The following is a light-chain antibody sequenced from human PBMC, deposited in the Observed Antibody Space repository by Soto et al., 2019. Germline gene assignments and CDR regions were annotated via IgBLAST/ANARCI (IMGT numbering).Light chain of an antibody. CDR2: GAS. Sequence: EIVLTQSPGTLSLSPGERAPPSSRASQAFSSSALAWSQQKPGHSPGLLTYGASNRATGIPDRFSGSGSGTDFTLTITTLEPDDFAVYFCQQYGTSPGTFGQGTTVEIK. CDR3: QQYGTSPGT. CDR1: QAFSSSA. V-gene: IGKV3-20*01. J-gene: IGKJ1*01.